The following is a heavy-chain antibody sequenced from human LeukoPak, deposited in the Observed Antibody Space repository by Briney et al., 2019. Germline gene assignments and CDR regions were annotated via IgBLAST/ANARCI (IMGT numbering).Heavy chain of an antibody. CDR3: ARDGTTVVIKSWFDP. D-gene: IGHD4-23*01. CDR1: GGTFSSYA. J-gene: IGHJ5*02. CDR2: TIPILGIA. Sequence: SVKVSCKASGGTFSSYAISWVRQAPGQGLEWMGRTIPILGIANYAQKFQGRVTITADKSTSTAYMELSSLRSEDTAVYYCARDGTTVVIKSWFDPWGQGTLVTVSS. V-gene: IGHV1-69*04.